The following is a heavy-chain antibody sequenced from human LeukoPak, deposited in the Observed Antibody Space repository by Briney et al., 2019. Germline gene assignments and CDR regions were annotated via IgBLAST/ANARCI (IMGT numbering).Heavy chain of an antibody. CDR2: ISAYNGNT. CDR1: GYTFTSYG. V-gene: IGHV1-18*01. Sequence: GASVKVSCKASGYTFTSYGISWGRHAPGQGLEWMGWISAYNGNTNYAQKLQGRVTMTTDTSTSTAYMELRSLRSDDTAVYYCARDLRYDSSGYYLTYFDYWGQGTLVTVSS. D-gene: IGHD3-22*01. J-gene: IGHJ4*02. CDR3: ARDLRYDSSGYYLTYFDY.